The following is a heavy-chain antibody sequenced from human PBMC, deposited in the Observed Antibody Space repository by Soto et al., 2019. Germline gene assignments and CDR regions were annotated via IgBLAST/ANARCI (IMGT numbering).Heavy chain of an antibody. Sequence: SETLSLTCTVSGGSIIDQYWSWIRQPPGKGLDWIGYIYFNGNTNYNPSLRSRVTLSVDTSKNQFSLKLNSVTAADTAVYYCTTLERTIFGVVIIRVTPYWGQGTLVTVSS. J-gene: IGHJ4*02. CDR2: IYFNGNT. CDR1: GGSIIDQY. V-gene: IGHV4-59*08. D-gene: IGHD3-3*01. CDR3: TTLERTIFGVVIIRVTPY.